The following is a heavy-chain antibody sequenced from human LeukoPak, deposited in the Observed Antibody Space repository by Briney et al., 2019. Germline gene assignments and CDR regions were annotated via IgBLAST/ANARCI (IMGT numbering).Heavy chain of an antibody. CDR2: INHSGSS. D-gene: IGHD6-13*01. Sequence: SGTLSLTCSVSGGPISTSNWWSWVRQSPNKGLEWIAEINHSGSSNFNPSLKSRVTISLDESKNQFSLKLSSVTAADTAVYFCARGGRYMSASWYRSVYYYMDVWGKGTTVTVSS. CDR3: ARGGRYMSASWYRSVYYYMDV. CDR1: GGPISTSNW. J-gene: IGHJ6*03. V-gene: IGHV4-4*02.